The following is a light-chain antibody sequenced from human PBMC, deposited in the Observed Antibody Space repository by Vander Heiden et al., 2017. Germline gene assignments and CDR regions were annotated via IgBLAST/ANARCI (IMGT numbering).Light chain of an antibody. J-gene: IGLJ2*01. Sequence: QSALTQPASVSGSPGQSITISCTGPSSDIGDYNYVSWYQQHPGKAPKLMIAEVRNRPSGVSDRFSGSKSGNTASLTISGLQAEDEANYYCSSYTSSSTLVVFGGGTKLTVL. CDR3: SSYTSSSTLVV. CDR2: EVR. V-gene: IGLV2-14*01. CDR1: SSDIGDYNY.